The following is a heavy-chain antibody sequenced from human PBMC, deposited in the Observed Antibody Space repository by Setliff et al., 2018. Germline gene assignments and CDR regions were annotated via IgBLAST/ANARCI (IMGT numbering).Heavy chain of an antibody. CDR3: AREQWLDPPGYYYMDV. V-gene: IGHV4-4*07. J-gene: IGHJ6*03. Sequence: PSETLSLTCTVSGGSISSYYWSWIRQPAGKGLEWIGHIYIGGSANYNPSLKSRVTMSIDTSKNQFSLKLNSVTAADMAVYYCAREQWLDPPGYYYMDVWASGTTVTAP. CDR1: GGSISSYY. D-gene: IGHD6-19*01. CDR2: IYIGGSA.